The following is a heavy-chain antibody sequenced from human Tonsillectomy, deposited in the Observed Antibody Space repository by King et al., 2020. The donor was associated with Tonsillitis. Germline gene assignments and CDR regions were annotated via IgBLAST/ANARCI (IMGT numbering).Heavy chain of an antibody. CDR1: RFTFSSYA. CDR2: ITGSGGGA. Sequence: VQLVESGGGLVQPGGSLRLSCAASRFTFSSYAVNWVRQAPGKGLEWVSSITGSGGGAYYANSVKGRFTISRDNSKNTLYLKMNSLRVEDTAVYYCAKAGRAATPPVNAFDYWGQGTLVTVPS. J-gene: IGHJ4*02. D-gene: IGHD6-13*01. V-gene: IGHV3-23*04. CDR3: AKAGRAATPPVNAFDY.